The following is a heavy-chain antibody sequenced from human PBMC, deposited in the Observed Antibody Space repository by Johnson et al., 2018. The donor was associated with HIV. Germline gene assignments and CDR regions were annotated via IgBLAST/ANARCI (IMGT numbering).Heavy chain of an antibody. D-gene: IGHD6-6*01. J-gene: IGHJ3*02. CDR3: ARAVYSSSSSCAFDI. Sequence: VQLVESGGGLVQPGGSLRLSCAASGFTFSDYWMHWVRQAPGKWLVWVSRINSYGSSTTYADSVKGRFTISRDNAKNTVYLQMNSLRGEDTAVYYCARAVYSSSSSCAFDIWGQGTMVTVSS. V-gene: IGHV3-74*02. CDR1: GFTFSDYW. CDR2: INSYGSST.